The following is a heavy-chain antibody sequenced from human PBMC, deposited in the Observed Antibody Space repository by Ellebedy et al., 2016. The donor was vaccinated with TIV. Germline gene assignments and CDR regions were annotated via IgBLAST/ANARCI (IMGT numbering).Heavy chain of an antibody. V-gene: IGHV3-33*08. CDR3: ARDSLYYYDTSGSYFFDS. Sequence: PGGSLRLSCAASGFTFSSYGMHWVRQAPGKGLEWVAVLWYDGSSKYYADSVKGRFTISRDNARNSLYLQMNSLRAEDTAVYYCARDSLYYYDTSGSYFFDSWGQGTLVTVSS. J-gene: IGHJ4*02. CDR2: LWYDGSSK. CDR1: GFTFSSYG. D-gene: IGHD3-22*01.